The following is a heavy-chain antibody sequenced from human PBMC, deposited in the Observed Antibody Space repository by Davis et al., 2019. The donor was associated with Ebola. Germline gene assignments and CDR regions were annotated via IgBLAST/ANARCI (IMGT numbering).Heavy chain of an antibody. CDR1: GGSFSGYY. D-gene: IGHD3-22*01. V-gene: IGHV4-34*01. Sequence: MPGGSLRLSCAVYGGSFSGYYWSWIRQPPGKGLEWIGSIYYSGRTYYNPSLKSRVTMSVDTSKNQFSLRLTSVTAADTAVFYCARQSVYHYDTWGQGTLVTVSS. CDR3: ARQSVYHYDT. J-gene: IGHJ4*02. CDR2: IYYSGRT.